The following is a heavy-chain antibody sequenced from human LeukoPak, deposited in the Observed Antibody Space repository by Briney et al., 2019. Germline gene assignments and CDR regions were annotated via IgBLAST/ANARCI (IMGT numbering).Heavy chain of an antibody. Sequence: TLSLTCAVSGGSISSGGYSWSWIRQPPGKGLEWIGYIHHSGSTYYNPSLKSRVTISVDRSKNQFSLKLSSVTAADTAVYYCARSITISKPLEYYFDYWGQGTLVTVSS. V-gene: IGHV4-30-2*01. D-gene: IGHD3-9*01. CDR3: ARSITISKPLEYYFDY. CDR1: GGSISSGGYS. CDR2: IHHSGST. J-gene: IGHJ4*02.